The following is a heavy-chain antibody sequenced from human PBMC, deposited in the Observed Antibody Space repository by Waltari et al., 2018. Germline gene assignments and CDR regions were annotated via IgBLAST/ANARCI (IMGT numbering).Heavy chain of an antibody. CDR1: GASVSTDY. J-gene: IGHJ4*02. Sequence: QVQLQESGPGLVKPSETLSLTCSVSGASVSTDYWGWIRQSPGKGLEWIGHIFYSGSTNSTPSLKGRVTISVDSSKNQLFLRLSSVTAADTAVYYCARRLVGTTSPFDYWGQGTLVTVSS. CDR3: ARRLVGTTSPFDY. CDR2: IFYSGST. D-gene: IGHD1-26*01. V-gene: IGHV4-59*08.